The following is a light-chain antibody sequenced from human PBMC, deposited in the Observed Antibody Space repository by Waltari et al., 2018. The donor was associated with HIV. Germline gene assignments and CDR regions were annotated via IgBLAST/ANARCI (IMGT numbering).Light chain of an antibody. CDR3: FSCSDSDTVV. V-gene: IGLV2-23*02. J-gene: IGLJ2*01. CDR2: DVT. CDR1: SSDVGLYNY. Sequence: QSALTQPASVSGSLGQSITISCTGTSSDVGLYNYVSWYQQFPGPAPKRIFYDVTKRPSGVSSRFSGSKAGNTASLTVSGIQPEDEATYYCFSCSDSDTVVFGGGTKVAV.